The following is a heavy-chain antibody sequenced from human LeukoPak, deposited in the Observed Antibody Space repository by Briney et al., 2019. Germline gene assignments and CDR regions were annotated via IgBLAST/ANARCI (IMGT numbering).Heavy chain of an antibody. Sequence: PGGSLRLSCAASGFTFSNYWMHWVRQAPGKGLVWVSRIKSDGSSTNYADSVKGRFTISRDNAKNTLYLQMDSLRVVDTAVYYCARDGMQGSSSFYYYMDVWGKGTTVTVSS. CDR3: ARDGMQGSSSFYYYMDV. D-gene: IGHD6-6*01. CDR1: GFTFSNYW. V-gene: IGHV3-74*01. J-gene: IGHJ6*03. CDR2: IKSDGSST.